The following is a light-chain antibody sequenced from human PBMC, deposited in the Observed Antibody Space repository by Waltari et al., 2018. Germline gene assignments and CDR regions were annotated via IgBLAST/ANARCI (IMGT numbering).Light chain of an antibody. Sequence: DIVMTQSPDSLAVSLGERAPINCKSSQSIMYSSNNQNFLAWYQKKPGHPPKLLIYWASTRQSGVPDRFTGSWSGTDFTLTISSLQAEDGAVYYCQQYFVTPFTFGPGTRVEIK. CDR2: WAS. CDR1: QSIMYSSNNQNF. J-gene: IGKJ3*01. CDR3: QQYFVTPFT. V-gene: IGKV4-1*01.